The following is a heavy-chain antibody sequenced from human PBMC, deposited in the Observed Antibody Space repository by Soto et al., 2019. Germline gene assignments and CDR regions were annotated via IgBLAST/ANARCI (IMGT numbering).Heavy chain of an antibody. V-gene: IGHV1-69*18. J-gene: IGHJ4*02. D-gene: IGHD2-2*01. CDR3: ARSPSIPAADSDFDN. CDR1: GGTFSSYA. CDR2: LIPLFHTS. Sequence: QVQLVQSGAEVKKPGSSVKVSCKASGGTFSSYAIGWVRQAPGQGHEWVGMLIPLFHTSHPAQKFQGRVTITTDESTNXXXXXXXRLXXXXXXXXXCARSPSIPAADSDFDNRGQGTQVTVSS.